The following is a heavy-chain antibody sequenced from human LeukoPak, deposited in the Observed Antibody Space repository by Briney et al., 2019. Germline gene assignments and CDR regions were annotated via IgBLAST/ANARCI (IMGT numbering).Heavy chain of an antibody. V-gene: IGHV3-7*05. CDR2: IKEDGSDK. D-gene: IGHD2-2*02. CDR1: GFTVNNYW. CDR3: ARGYMTADY. Sequence: GGSLRLSCGASGFTVNNYWMGWVRQAPGKGLEWVASIKEDGSDKYYVDSVRGRFTIPRDNAKNSLYLQVSSLRAGDTAVYYCARGYMTADYWGQGSLVTVSS. J-gene: IGHJ4*02.